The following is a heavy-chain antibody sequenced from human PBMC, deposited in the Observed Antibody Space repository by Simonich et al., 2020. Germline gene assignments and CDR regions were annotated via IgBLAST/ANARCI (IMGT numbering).Heavy chain of an antibody. J-gene: IGHJ6*03. CDR2: IYYSWST. V-gene: IGHV4-59*12. CDR1: GGSISSYY. D-gene: IGHD2-2*01. CDR3: ARGGRYCSSTSCYYYYYYMDV. Sequence: QVQLQESGPGLVKPSETLSLTCTVSGGSISSYYWSWIRQPPGKGLEWIGYIYYSWSTNYNPSLKSRVTISVDTSKNQFSLKLSSVTAADTAVYYCARGGRYCSSTSCYYYYYYMDVWGKGTTVTVSS.